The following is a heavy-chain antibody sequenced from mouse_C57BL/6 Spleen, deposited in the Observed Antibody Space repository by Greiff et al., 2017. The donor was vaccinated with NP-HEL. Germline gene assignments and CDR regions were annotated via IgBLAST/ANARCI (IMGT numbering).Heavy chain of an antibody. CDR2: ISSGGSYT. D-gene: IGHD2-10*01. Sequence: EVQVVESGGDLVKPGGSLKLSCAASGFTFSSYGMSWVRQTPDKRLEWVATISSGGSYTYYPASVKGRFTISRDNAKNTLYLQMSSLKSEDTAMYYCARRSYYGPWYFDVWGTGTTVTVAS. CDR3: ARRSYYGPWYFDV. J-gene: IGHJ1*03. V-gene: IGHV5-6*01. CDR1: GFTFSSYG.